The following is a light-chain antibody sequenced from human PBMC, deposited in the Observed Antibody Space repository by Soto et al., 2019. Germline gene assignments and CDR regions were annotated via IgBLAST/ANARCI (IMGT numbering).Light chain of an antibody. CDR2: RTD. J-gene: IGLJ1*01. V-gene: IGLV1-47*01. Sequence: SLLSQPPPASWAPRERGTVSFFVSSSRNGRNYVYLYQQPPGTAPKLLIYRTDQRPSGVPDRFSGSRSGTSASLAVIGLRSEDEAIYYCTTWVDSLSVYVFGTGTKVTVL. CDR1: SSRNGRNY. CDR3: TTWVDSLSVYV.